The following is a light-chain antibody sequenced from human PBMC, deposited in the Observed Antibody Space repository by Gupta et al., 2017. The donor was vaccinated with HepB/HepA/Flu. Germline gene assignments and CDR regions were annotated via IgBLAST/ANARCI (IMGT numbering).Light chain of an antibody. CDR3: QVWDSSSDHYV. V-gene: IGLV3-21*03. CDR2: DDS. CDR1: KIGSKS. J-gene: IGLJ1*01. Sequence: SYVLTQPPSLSVAPGKTARITCGGNKIGSKSVHWYQQKPGQAPVLLVYDDSDRPSGIPERFSGSNSGNTATLTISRVEAGDEADYYCQVWDSSSDHYVFGTGTKVTVL.